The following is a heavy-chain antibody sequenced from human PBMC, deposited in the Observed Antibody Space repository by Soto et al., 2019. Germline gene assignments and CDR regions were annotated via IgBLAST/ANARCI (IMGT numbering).Heavy chain of an antibody. J-gene: IGHJ6*02. D-gene: IGHD2-2*01. CDR2: VNSDGSKI. Sequence: GGSLRLSCAASGFSFSTYWIHWVRQAPGKGLVWVSRVNSDGSKIDYADSVKGRFTISRDNARNTLNLQMNSLTVEDTAIYYCARAGPSPSYQYTMDVWGQGITVTVSS. CDR3: ARAGPSPSYQYTMDV. CDR1: GFSFSTYW. V-gene: IGHV3-74*01.